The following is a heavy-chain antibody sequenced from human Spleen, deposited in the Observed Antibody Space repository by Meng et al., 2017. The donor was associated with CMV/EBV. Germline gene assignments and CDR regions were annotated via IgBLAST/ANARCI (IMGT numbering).Heavy chain of an antibody. CDR2: IIPMLGIA. Sequence: SVKVSCKASGGTFSSFAISWVRQAPGQGLEWMGQIIPMLGIANYAQRFQGRVTIIADKSTSTAYMELSSLRSEDTAVYYCAALRDYGDYDTVDIWGQGTMVTVSS. V-gene: IGHV1-69*10. J-gene: IGHJ3*02. CDR3: AALRDYGDYDTVDI. D-gene: IGHD4-17*01. CDR1: GGTFSSFA.